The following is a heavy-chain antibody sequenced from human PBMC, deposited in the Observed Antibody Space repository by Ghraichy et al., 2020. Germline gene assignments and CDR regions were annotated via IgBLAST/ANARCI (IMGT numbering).Heavy chain of an antibody. CDR3: AKDRPRYSSSPDGHFDY. Sequence: GSLRLSCAASGFTFSRYAMSWVRQAPGKGLEWVSAISGSGGSTYYADSVKGRFTISRDNSKNTLYLQMNSLRAEDTAVYYCAKDRPRYSSSPDGHFDYWGQGTLVTVSS. J-gene: IGHJ4*02. D-gene: IGHD6-6*01. CDR2: ISGSGGST. CDR1: GFTFSRYA. V-gene: IGHV3-23*01.